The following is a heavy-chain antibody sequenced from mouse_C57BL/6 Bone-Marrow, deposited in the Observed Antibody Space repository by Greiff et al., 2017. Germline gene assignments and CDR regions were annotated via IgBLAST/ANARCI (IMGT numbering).Heavy chain of an antibody. D-gene: IGHD2-3*01. J-gene: IGHJ2*01. CDR1: GYTFTAYY. Sequence: EVQLQESGPVLVKPGASVKMSCKASGYTFTAYYMNWVKQSHGKSLEWIGVINPYNGGTSYNQKFKGKATLTVDKSSSTAYMELNSLTSEDSAVYYCASPRWLLLDYWGQGTTLTVSS. V-gene: IGHV1-19*01. CDR3: ASPRWLLLDY. CDR2: INPYNGGT.